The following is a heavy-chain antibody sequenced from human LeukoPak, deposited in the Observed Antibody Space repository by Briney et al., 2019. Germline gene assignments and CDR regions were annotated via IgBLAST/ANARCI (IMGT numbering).Heavy chain of an antibody. CDR2: MTSSGTTI. J-gene: IGHJ6*03. Sequence: GGPLRLSCAASGFTFSDYYMTWIRQAPGKGLEWVSYMTSSGTTIYYADSVRGRLTISRDNAKKSLYLQMNSLRAEDTAVYYCARLEQYHRGHFYYYMDVWGKGTTVTVSS. CDR3: ARLEQYHRGHFYYYMDV. CDR1: GFTFSDYY. D-gene: IGHD2-2*01. V-gene: IGHV3-11*01.